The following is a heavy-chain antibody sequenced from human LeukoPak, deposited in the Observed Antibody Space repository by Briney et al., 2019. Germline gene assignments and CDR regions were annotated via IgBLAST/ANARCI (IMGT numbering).Heavy chain of an antibody. CDR3: ARAPYGGNLYYFDY. CDR2: IYYSGST. V-gene: IGHV4-59*01. Sequence: SETLSLTCTVSGGSISSYYWSWIRQPPGKGLEWIGYIYYSGSTNYNPSLKSRVTISVDTSKNQFSLKLSSVPAADTAVYYCARAPYGGNLYYFDYWGQGTLVTVSS. D-gene: IGHD4-23*01. J-gene: IGHJ4*02. CDR1: GGSISSYY.